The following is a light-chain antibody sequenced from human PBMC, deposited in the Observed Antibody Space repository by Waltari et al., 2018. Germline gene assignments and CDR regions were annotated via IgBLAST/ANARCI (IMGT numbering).Light chain of an antibody. CDR3: QQYGSSPT. CDR1: QSVSSNY. CDR2: DAS. V-gene: IGKV3D-20*01. J-gene: IGKJ5*01. Sequence: PGERATLSCRASQSVSSNYLAWYQQKPGLAPRLLIYDASSRATGIPDKFTGSGSGTDFTLTISRLESEDFALYFCQQYGSSPTFGQGTRLEIK.